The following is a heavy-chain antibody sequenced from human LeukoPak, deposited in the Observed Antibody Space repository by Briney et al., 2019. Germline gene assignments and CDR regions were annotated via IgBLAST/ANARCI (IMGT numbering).Heavy chain of an antibody. Sequence: GGSLRLSCAASGFTVSSKYMSWVRQAPGKGLEWVSVIYSGGSTYYADSVKGRFTIPRDNSKNTVYLQMNSLRAEDTAVYYCARDCSASSSDYYPLGYWGQGTLVTVSS. CDR2: IYSGGST. CDR1: GFTVSSKY. D-gene: IGHD3-22*01. V-gene: IGHV3-66*01. CDR3: ARDCSASSSDYYPLGY. J-gene: IGHJ4*02.